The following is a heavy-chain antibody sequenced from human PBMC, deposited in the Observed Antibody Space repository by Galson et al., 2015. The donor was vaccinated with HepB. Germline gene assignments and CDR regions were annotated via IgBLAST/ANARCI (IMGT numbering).Heavy chain of an antibody. J-gene: IGHJ6*02. D-gene: IGHD1-7*01. CDR2: IIPIFGTA. V-gene: IGHV1-69*13. CDR1: GGTFSSYA. Sequence: SVKVSCKASGGTFSSYAISWVRQAPGQGLEWMGGIIPIFGTANYAQKFQGRVTITADESTSTAYMELSSLRSEDTAVYYCASRASINWNYLSYYYGMDVWGQGTTVTVSS. CDR3: ASRASINWNYLSYYYGMDV.